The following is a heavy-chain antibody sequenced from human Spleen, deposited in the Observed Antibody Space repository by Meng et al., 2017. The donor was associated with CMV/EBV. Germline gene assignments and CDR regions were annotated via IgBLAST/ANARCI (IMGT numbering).Heavy chain of an antibody. J-gene: IGHJ4*02. CDR1: GFTFSSYW. Sequence: GESLKISCAASGFTFSSYWMHWVRQAPGKGLVWVSHINSDGSATSYADSVKGRFTISRDNAKNTLYLQINSLRAEDTAVYYCALSRSHDYWGQGTLVTVSS. CDR3: ALSRSHDY. CDR2: INSDGSAT. D-gene: IGHD1-26*01. V-gene: IGHV3-74*01.